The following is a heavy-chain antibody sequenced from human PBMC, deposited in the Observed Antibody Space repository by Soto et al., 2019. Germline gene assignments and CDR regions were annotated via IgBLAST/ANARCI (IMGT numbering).Heavy chain of an antibody. V-gene: IGHV2-70*11. CDR1: GFSLSTSGMC. CDR2: IDWDDDK. D-gene: IGHD3-3*01. CDR3: ARIGWSGYYYGMDV. J-gene: IGHJ6*02. Sequence: SGPTLVNPTQTLTLTCTFSGFSLSTSGMCVSWIRQPPGKALEWLARIDWDDDKYYSTSLKTRLTISKDTSKNQVVLTMTNMDPVDTATYYCARIGWSGYYYGMDVWGQGTTVTVS.